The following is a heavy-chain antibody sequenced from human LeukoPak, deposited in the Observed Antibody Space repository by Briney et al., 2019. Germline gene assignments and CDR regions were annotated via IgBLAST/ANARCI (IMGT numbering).Heavy chain of an antibody. CDR3: SRSLNN. J-gene: IGHJ4*02. Sequence: GGSLRLSCAASGFTFSRAWMDWVRQAPGKGLEWVANIKEDGSETYFVDSAKGRFTISRDNAKNSLYLQMGRMRVEDTGIYYCSRSLNNWGQGTLVTVSS. CDR1: GFTFSRAW. D-gene: IGHD1/OR15-1a*01. V-gene: IGHV3-7*01. CDR2: IKEDGSET.